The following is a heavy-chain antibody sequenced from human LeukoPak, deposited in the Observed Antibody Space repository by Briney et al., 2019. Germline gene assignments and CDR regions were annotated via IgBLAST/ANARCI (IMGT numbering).Heavy chain of an antibody. CDR2: IYYSGST. V-gene: IGHV4-39*02. CDR3: ASYDSSGYYFLDY. Sequence: SETLSLTCTVSGGSISSSSYYWGWIRQPPGKGLEWIGSIYYSGSTYYNPSLKSRVTISVDTSKNHFSRKLSSVTAADTAVYYCASYDSSGYYFLDYWGQGTLVTVSS. CDR1: GGSISSSSYY. D-gene: IGHD3-22*01. J-gene: IGHJ4*02.